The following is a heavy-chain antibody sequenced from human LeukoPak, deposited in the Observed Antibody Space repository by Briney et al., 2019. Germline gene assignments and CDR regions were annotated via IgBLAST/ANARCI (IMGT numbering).Heavy chain of an antibody. Sequence: GRSLRLSCAASGFTFSSYGMHWVRQAPGKGLEWVAVIWYDGSNKYYADSVKGRFTISRDNSKNTLCLQMNSLRAEDTAVYYCARDPPVTENDYWGQGTLVTVSS. CDR1: GFTFSSYG. CDR3: ARDPPVTENDY. CDR2: IWYDGSNK. D-gene: IGHD4-17*01. J-gene: IGHJ4*02. V-gene: IGHV3-33*01.